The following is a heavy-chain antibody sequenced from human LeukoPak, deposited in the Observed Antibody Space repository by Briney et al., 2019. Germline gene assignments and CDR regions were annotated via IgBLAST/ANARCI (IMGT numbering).Heavy chain of an antibody. CDR1: GFTFSDYG. D-gene: IGHD2-2*01. CDR2: IWFDGSDK. CDR3: ARDGGYCRSTGCEDVNWFDP. J-gene: IGHJ5*02. V-gene: IGHV3-33*01. Sequence: GGSLRLSCAASGFTFSDYGIHWVRQAPGKGLEWVALIWFDGSDKSYAASVKGRFTISRDNSKNTLYLEMNILRAEDTAVYYCARDGGYCRSTGCEDVNWFDPWGQGTLVTVS.